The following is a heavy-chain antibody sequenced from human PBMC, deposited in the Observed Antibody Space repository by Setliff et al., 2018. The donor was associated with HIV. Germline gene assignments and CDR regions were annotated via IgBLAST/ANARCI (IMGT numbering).Heavy chain of an antibody. V-gene: IGHV3-30*03. J-gene: IGHJ3*02. D-gene: IGHD5-18*01. CDR3: ARVGATAMVLEGFAFDI. Sequence: GGSLRLSCAASGFAFSSYSMNWVRQAPGKGLEWVAVISFDGSDKYYADSVKGRFTLSRDNSKNTLYLQMNSLRAEDTAVYYCARVGATAMVLEGFAFDIWGQGTMVTVSS. CDR1: GFAFSSYS. CDR2: ISFDGSDK.